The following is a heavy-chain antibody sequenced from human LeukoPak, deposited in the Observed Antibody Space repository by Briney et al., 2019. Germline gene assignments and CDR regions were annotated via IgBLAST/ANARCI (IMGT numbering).Heavy chain of an antibody. CDR3: ASTPWGGNWFDP. CDR2: IYTSGST. Sequence: SETLSLTFTVSGASISSYYWTWIRQPAGKGLEWIGRIYTSGSTNYNPSLKSRVTISVDTSKNQFSLKLSSVTAADTAVYYCASTPWGGNWFDPWGQGTLVTVSS. CDR1: GASISSYY. J-gene: IGHJ5*02. D-gene: IGHD3-16*01. V-gene: IGHV4-4*07.